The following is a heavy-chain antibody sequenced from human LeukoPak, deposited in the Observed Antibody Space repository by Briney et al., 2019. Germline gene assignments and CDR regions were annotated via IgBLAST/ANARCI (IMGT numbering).Heavy chain of an antibody. V-gene: IGHV3-48*02. CDR2: ISSSDNTI. D-gene: IGHD5-18*01. Sequence: GGSLRLSCAASGFTFSFYSMNWVRQAPGKGLEWVSYISSSDNTIHYANSVKGRFTISRDNAKNSLYLEMNSLRDEDTAVYYCARVHRGYSYGRLDYWGQGTLVTVSS. J-gene: IGHJ4*02. CDR1: GFTFSFYS. CDR3: ARVHRGYSYGRLDY.